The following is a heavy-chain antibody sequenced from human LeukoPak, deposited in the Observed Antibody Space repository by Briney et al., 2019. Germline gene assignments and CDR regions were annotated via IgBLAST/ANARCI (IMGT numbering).Heavy chain of an antibody. Sequence: GGSLRLSCAASGFTVSSNYMTWVRQAPGKGLEWVSILYSSATTYYADSVTGRFTISRDNSKNTLYLQMNSLRAEDTAVYYCARHSGPGSYNWFDPWGQGTLVTVSS. V-gene: IGHV3-53*01. CDR1: GFTVSSNY. J-gene: IGHJ5*02. CDR2: LYSSATT. CDR3: ARHSGPGSYNWFDP. D-gene: IGHD3-10*01.